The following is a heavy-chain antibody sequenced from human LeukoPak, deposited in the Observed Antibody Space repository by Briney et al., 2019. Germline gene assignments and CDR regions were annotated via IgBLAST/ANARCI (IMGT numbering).Heavy chain of an antibody. CDR2: IYYSGST. Sequence: PSETLSLTCTVSGGSISSYYWSWIRQPPGKGLEWIGYIYYSGSTNYNPSLKSRVTISVDTSKNQFSLKLSSVTPEDTAVYYCARVFYYGSGAFDYWGQGTLVTVSS. V-gene: IGHV4-59*12. CDR3: ARVFYYGSGAFDY. CDR1: GGSISSYY. J-gene: IGHJ4*02. D-gene: IGHD3-10*01.